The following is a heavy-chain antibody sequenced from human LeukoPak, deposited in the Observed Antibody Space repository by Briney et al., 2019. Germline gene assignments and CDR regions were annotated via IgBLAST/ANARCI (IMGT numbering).Heavy chain of an antibody. CDR2: IYYSGST. V-gene: IGHV4-39*01. J-gene: IGHJ6*03. CDR3: ARAVRGFGELPYYYYYMDV. Sequence: KASETLSLTCTVSGGSITSTTYYWGWIRQPPGKGLEWIGTIYYSGSTYYNLSLKSRVTISVDTSKNQFFLKLSSVTAADTAVYYCARAVRGFGELPYYYYYMDVWGKGTTVTVSS. CDR1: GGSITSTTYY. D-gene: IGHD3-10*01.